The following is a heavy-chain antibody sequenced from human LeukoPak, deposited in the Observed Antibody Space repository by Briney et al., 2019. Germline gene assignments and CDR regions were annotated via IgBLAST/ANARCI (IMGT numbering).Heavy chain of an antibody. CDR1: GYTFTSYY. D-gene: IGHD2-15*01. Sequence: ASVKVSCKASGYTFTSYYMHWVRQAPGQGLEWMGIISPSGGSTSYAQKFQGRVTMTRDTSTSTVYMELSSLRSEDTAVYYCASEYCSGGSCPHDAFDIWGQGTMVTVSS. CDR3: ASEYCSGGSCPHDAFDI. CDR2: ISPSGGST. V-gene: IGHV1-46*01. J-gene: IGHJ3*02.